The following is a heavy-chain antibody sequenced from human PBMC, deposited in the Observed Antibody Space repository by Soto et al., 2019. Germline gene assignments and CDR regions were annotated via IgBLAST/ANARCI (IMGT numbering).Heavy chain of an antibody. Sequence: QVQLVESGGGVVQPGRSLRLSCAASGFTFSSFDMHWVRQAPGKGLEWVAVIWYDGSKKYYADSVKGRFTISRDSSKNTLYLQLNSLRAEDTAVYYCARDENGMDVWGQGTTVTVSS. CDR2: IWYDGSKK. CDR3: ARDENGMDV. V-gene: IGHV3-33*01. CDR1: GFTFSSFD. J-gene: IGHJ6*02.